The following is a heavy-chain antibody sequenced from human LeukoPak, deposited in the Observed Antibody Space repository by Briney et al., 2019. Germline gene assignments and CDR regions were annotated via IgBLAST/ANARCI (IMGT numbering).Heavy chain of an antibody. J-gene: IGHJ5*02. D-gene: IGHD3-9*01. CDR3: ARGLFWGLRYFDWSNWFDP. V-gene: IGHV4-34*01. CDR2: INHSGST. CDR1: GGSFSGYY. Sequence: SETLPLTCAVYGGSFSGYYWSWIRQPPGKGLEWVGEINHSGSTNYNPSLKRGVTISVDTSKIQFSLKLSSVTAADTAVYYCARGLFWGLRYFDWSNWFDPWGQGTLVTVSS.